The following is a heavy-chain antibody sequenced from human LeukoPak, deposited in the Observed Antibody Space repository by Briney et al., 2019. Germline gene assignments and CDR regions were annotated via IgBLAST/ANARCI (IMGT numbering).Heavy chain of an antibody. V-gene: IGHV3-30*03. CDR2: ISYDGSNK. CDR3: ARAPDIVVVPAALNWFDP. CDR1: GFTFSSYG. D-gene: IGHD2-2*01. J-gene: IGHJ5*02. Sequence: GGSLRLSCAASGFTFSSYGMHWVRQAPGKGLEWVAVISYDGSNKYYADSVKGRLTISRDNSKNTLYLQMNSLRAEDAAVYYCARAPDIVVVPAALNWFDPWGQGTLVTVSS.